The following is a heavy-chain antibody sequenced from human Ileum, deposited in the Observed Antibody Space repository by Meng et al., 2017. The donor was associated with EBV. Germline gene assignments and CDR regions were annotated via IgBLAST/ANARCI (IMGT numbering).Heavy chain of an antibody. CDR3: ARDDYADTKVDFDY. D-gene: IGHD4-17*01. Sequence: QVKVVASGGGCVPPGRSLSLSCVASGFTFSSYAMHWVRQVPGKGLGWVAVIWYDGSQEYYADSVKGRFTISRDNSKNTLSLQMNSLRAEDTAVYYCARDDYADTKVDFDYWGQGTLVTVSS. CDR1: GFTFSSYA. J-gene: IGHJ4*02. V-gene: IGHV3-33*01. CDR2: IWYDGSQE.